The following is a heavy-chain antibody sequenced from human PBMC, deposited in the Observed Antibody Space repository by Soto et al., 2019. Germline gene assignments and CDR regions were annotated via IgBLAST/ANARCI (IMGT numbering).Heavy chain of an antibody. CDR1: GYTFTSYG. V-gene: IGHV1-18*04. J-gene: IGHJ5*02. CDR2: ISAYNGNT. Sequence: ASVKVSCKASGYTFTSYGISWVRQAPGQGLEWMGWISAYNGNTNYAQKLQGRVTMTTDTSTSTAYMELRSLRSDDTAVYYCARVRAGYSNYVSWFDPWGQGTLVTVSS. CDR3: ARVRAGYSNYVSWFDP. D-gene: IGHD4-4*01.